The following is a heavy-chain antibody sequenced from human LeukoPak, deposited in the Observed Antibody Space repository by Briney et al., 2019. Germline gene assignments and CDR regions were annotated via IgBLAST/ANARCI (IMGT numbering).Heavy chain of an antibody. J-gene: IGHJ6*03. V-gene: IGHV1-18*01. CDR1: GYRFSDYT. CDR3: ARGDIVVVPAAIRPGHPYYYYYIDV. Sequence: GASVKVSCKASGYRFSDYTITWVRQAPGQGLQWMGWISRYNGDTYYAQKLQDRVTMTTDTSRSTAYMELRSLKSDDTAVYYCARGDIVVVPAAIRPGHPYYYYYIDVWGKGTTVTISS. D-gene: IGHD2-2*02. CDR2: ISRYNGDT.